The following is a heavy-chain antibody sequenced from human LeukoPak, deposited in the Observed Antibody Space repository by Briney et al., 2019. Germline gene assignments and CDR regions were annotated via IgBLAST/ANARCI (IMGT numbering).Heavy chain of an antibody. D-gene: IGHD3-9*01. CDR1: GFTFSSYS. J-gene: IGHJ4*02. V-gene: IGHV3-21*01. Sequence: GGSLRLSCAASGFTFSSYSMNWVRQAPGKGLEWVSSISSSSSYIYYADSVKGRFTISRDNAKNSLYLQMNSLRAEDTAVYYCARDIGYEILTGHFDYWGQGTLVTVSS. CDR3: ARDIGYEILTGHFDY. CDR2: ISSSSSYI.